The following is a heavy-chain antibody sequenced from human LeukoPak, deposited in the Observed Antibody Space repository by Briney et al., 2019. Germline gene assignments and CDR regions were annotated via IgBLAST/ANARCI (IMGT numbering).Heavy chain of an antibody. CDR1: GGSISSSHW. J-gene: IGHJ4*02. V-gene: IGHV4-4*02. CDR2: IYHSGST. Sequence: PSETLSLTCAVSGGSISSSHWWSWVRQPPGKGLEWIGEIYHSGSTNYNPSLKSRVTISVDTSKNQFSLKLSSVTAADTAVYYCARQAIVVDQANDYWGQGTLVTVSS. D-gene: IGHD3-22*01. CDR3: ARQAIVVDQANDY.